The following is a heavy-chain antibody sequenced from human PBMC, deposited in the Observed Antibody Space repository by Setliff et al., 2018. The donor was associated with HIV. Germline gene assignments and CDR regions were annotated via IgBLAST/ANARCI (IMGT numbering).Heavy chain of an antibody. CDR1: GFTVSSNYG. CDR2: IRYDGSQK. V-gene: IGHV3-30*02. Sequence: GGSLRLSCAASGFTVSSNYGMNWVRQAPGKGLEWVAFIRYDGSQKYYVDSVKGRFTISRDNSKNTLYLQMNSLRAEDTAVYYCAKVGAWGQGTLVTVSS. CDR3: AKVGA. J-gene: IGHJ4*02.